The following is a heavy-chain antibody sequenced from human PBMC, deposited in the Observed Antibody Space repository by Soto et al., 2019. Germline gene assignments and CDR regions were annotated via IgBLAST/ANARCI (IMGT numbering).Heavy chain of an antibody. V-gene: IGHV4-30-4*01. CDR1: GGSISSGDYY. CDR2: IYYSGST. Sequence: SETLSLTCTVSGGSISSGDYYWSWIRQPPGKGLEWIGYIYYSGSTYYNTSLKSRVTISVDTSKNQFSLKLSSVTAADTAVYYCAGKSRLRYYYGMDVWGQGTTVHVSS. J-gene: IGHJ6*02. CDR3: AGKSRLRYYYGMDV.